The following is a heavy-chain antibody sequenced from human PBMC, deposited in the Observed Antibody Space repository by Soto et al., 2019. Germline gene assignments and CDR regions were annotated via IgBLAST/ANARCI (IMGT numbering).Heavy chain of an antibody. D-gene: IGHD5-18*01. V-gene: IGHV4-34*01. J-gene: IGHJ4*02. CDR2: INHSGST. CDR3: ARVFSGLTAMVRTFDY. CDR1: GGSFSGYY. Sequence: QVQLQQWGAGLLKPSETLSLTCAVYGGSFSGYYWSWIRQPPGKGLEWIGEINHSGSTNYNPSLKSRVTISVDTSTNQFSLKLSSVTAADTAVYYCARVFSGLTAMVRTFDYWGQGTLVTVSS.